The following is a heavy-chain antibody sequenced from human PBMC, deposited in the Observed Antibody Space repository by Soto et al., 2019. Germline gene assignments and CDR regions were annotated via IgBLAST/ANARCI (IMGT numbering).Heavy chain of an antibody. Sequence: GGSLRLSCAASGFTFSNYAMSWVRQAPGKGLEWVSGIGASGDGTYYADSVKGRFIISRDNSKNTLHLQMNSLRAEDMAVYYCAVRKTGSYFDYWGQGTLVTVSS. CDR3: AVRKTGSYFDY. CDR2: IGASGDGT. D-gene: IGHD1-26*01. V-gene: IGHV3-23*01. CDR1: GFTFSNYA. J-gene: IGHJ4*02.